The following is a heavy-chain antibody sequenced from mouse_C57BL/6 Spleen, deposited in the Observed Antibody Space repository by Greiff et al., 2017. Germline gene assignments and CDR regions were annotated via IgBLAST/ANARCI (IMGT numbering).Heavy chain of an antibody. V-gene: IGHV1-63*01. D-gene: IGHD2-14*01. CDR1: GYTFTNYW. Sequence: VHLVESGAELVRPGTSVKMSCKASGYTFTNYWIGWAKQRPGHGLEWIGDIYPGGGYTNYNEKFKGKATLTADKSSSTDYMQVSSLTSEGSAIYYCAREGVRDAMDDWGQGTSVTVSS. CDR3: AREGVRDAMDD. J-gene: IGHJ4*01. CDR2: IYPGGGYT.